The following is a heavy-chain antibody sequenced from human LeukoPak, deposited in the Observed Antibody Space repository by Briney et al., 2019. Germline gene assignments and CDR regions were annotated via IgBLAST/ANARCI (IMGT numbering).Heavy chain of an antibody. CDR1: GGSISGGGFY. CDR2: IYHGGSGNT. V-gene: IGHV4-61*08. J-gene: IGHJ4*02. D-gene: IGHD3-10*01. Sequence: SETLSLTCTVSGGSISGGGFYWNWIRQTPGKGLEWIGYIYHGGSGNTNYNPSLKSRVTISADTSKNQFSLKLTSMTAADTAVYYCARDKRFGPRYFDFWGQGTLVTVSS. CDR3: ARDKRFGPRYFDF.